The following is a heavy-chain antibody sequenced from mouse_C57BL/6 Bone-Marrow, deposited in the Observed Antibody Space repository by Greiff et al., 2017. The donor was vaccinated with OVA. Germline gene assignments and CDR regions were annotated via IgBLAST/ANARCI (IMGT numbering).Heavy chain of an antibody. CDR3: ARLGTTVVPYYYAMDY. D-gene: IGHD1-1*01. Sequence: QVHVKQSGPELVKPGASVKISCKASGYAFSSSWMNWVKQRPGKGLEWIGRIYPGDGDTNYNGKFKGKATLTADKSSSTAYMQLSSLTSEDSAVYFCARLGTTVVPYYYAMDYWGQGTSVTVSS. V-gene: IGHV1-82*01. CDR2: IYPGDGDT. CDR1: GYAFSSSW. J-gene: IGHJ4*01.